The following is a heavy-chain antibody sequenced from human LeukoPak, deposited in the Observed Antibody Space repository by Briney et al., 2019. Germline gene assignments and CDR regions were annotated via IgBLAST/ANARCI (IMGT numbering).Heavy chain of an antibody. CDR3: ARDRRDKVVAATFDY. CDR2: IYSGGST. Sequence: GGSLRLSCAASGFTVSSNYMSWVRQAPGKGLEWVSVIYSGGSTYYADSVKGRFTISRDNSKNTLYLQMNSLRAEDTAVYYCARDRRDKVVAATFDYWGQGTLVTVSS. V-gene: IGHV3-53*05. CDR1: GFTVSSNY. J-gene: IGHJ4*02. D-gene: IGHD2-15*01.